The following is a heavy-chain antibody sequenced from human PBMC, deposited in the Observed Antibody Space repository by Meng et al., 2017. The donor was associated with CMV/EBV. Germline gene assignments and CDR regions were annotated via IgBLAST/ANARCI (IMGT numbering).Heavy chain of an antibody. V-gene: IGHV3-13*01. J-gene: IGHJ6*02. CDR3: AREPGYCSSTSCYMWLDGGGMDV. CDR2: IGTAGDT. Sequence: GESLKISCAASGFTFSSYDMHWVRQATGKGLEWVSAIGTAGDTYYPGSVKGRFTISRENAKNSLYLQMNSLRAGDTAVYYCAREPGYCSSTSCYMWLDGGGMDVWGQGTTVTVSS. D-gene: IGHD2-2*02. CDR1: GFTFSSYD.